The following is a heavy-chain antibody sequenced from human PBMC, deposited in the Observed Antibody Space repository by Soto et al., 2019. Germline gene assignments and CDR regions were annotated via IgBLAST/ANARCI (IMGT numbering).Heavy chain of an antibody. D-gene: IGHD3-10*01. V-gene: IGHV4-34*01. CDR3: ARGGPLWFGELPYFDY. CDR2: INHSGST. CDR1: GGSFSGYY. J-gene: IGHJ4*02. Sequence: SETLSLTCAVYGGSFSGYYWSWIRQPPGKGLEWIGEINHSGSTNYNPSLKSRVTISVDTSKNRFSLKLRSVTAADTAVYYCARGGPLWFGELPYFDYWGQGTLVTVSS.